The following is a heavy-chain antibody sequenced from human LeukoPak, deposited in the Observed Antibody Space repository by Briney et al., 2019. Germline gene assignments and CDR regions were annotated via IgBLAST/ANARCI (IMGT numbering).Heavy chain of an antibody. V-gene: IGHV4-59*08. Sequence: PSETLSLTCTVSGGSISRYYWSWIRQPPGKGLTWTGYIYYSGSTNYTPSLKSRVTTSVDTSKNQFSLKLSSVTAADTAVYYCARQYSGYDDYWGQGTLVTVSS. J-gene: IGHJ4*02. D-gene: IGHD5-12*01. CDR3: ARQYSGYDDY. CDR2: IYYSGST. CDR1: GGSISRYY.